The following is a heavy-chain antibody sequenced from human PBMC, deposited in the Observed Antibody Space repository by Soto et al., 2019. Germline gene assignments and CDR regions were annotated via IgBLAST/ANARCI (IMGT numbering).Heavy chain of an antibody. J-gene: IGHJ4*02. V-gene: IGHV1-18*01. CDR2: ISAHNGNT. CDR1: GYAFTTYG. Sequence: QVHLVQSGAEVKKPGASVKVSCKGSGYAFTTYGITWVRQAPGQGLEWMGWISAHNGNTNNAQKLQGRVTVTRDTSTSTAYMELRSLRSDGTAVYYCARGRYGDYWGQGALVTVSS. CDR3: ARGRYGDY. D-gene: IGHD1-1*01.